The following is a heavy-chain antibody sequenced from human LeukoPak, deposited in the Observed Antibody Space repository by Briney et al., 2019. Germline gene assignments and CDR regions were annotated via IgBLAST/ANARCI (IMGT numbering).Heavy chain of an antibody. CDR1: GGTFSSYA. CDR2: IIPIFGTA. D-gene: IGHD5-18*01. J-gene: IGHJ6*03. Sequence: SVKVSCKASGGTFSSYAISWVRQAPGQGLERMGGIIPIFGTANYAQKFQGRVTITADESTSTAYMELSSLRSEDTAVYYCARTTRGYSYGHYYYYYYMDVWGKGTTVTISS. CDR3: ARTTRGYSYGHYYYYYYMDV. V-gene: IGHV1-69*13.